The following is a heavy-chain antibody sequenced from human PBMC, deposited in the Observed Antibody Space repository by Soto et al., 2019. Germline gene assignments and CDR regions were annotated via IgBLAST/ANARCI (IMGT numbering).Heavy chain of an antibody. D-gene: IGHD1-26*01. Sequence: QVQLVQSGAEVKKPGASVKVSCKSSGYTFTSYAMHWVRQAPGQRLEWMGWINAGNGNTKYSQKFQGRVTITRDTSASTAYMELSSLRSEDTAVYYCARLGEWELLHFDYWGQGTLVTVSS. CDR1: GYTFTSYA. J-gene: IGHJ4*02. V-gene: IGHV1-3*01. CDR3: ARLGEWELLHFDY. CDR2: INAGNGNT.